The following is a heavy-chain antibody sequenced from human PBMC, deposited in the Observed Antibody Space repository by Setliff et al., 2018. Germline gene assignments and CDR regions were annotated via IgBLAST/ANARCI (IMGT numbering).Heavy chain of an antibody. Sequence: SETLSLTCAVSGYSISSGYYWGWIRQPPGKGLEWIGSIYHSGSTYYNPSLKSRVTISVDTSKNQFSLKLSSVTAADTALYYCARGITGNYNFWSGYYNYYYYYMDVWGKGTTVTVSS. V-gene: IGHV4-38-2*01. CDR1: GYSISSGYY. D-gene: IGHD3-3*01. J-gene: IGHJ6*03. CDR2: IYHSGST. CDR3: ARGITGNYNFWSGYYNYYYYYMDV.